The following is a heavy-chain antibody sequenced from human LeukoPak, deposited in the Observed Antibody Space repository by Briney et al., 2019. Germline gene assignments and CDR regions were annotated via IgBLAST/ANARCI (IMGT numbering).Heavy chain of an antibody. Sequence: GGSLRLSCAASGFTFSSYGMSWVRQAPGKGLEWVSAISGSGGSTYYADSVKGRFTISRDNSKNTLYLQMNSLRAEDTAVYYCAKEGPLLRLRGRYFDYWGQGTLVTVSS. CDR2: ISGSGGST. CDR3: AKEGPLLRLRGRYFDY. J-gene: IGHJ4*02. D-gene: IGHD5-12*01. V-gene: IGHV3-23*01. CDR1: GFTFSSYG.